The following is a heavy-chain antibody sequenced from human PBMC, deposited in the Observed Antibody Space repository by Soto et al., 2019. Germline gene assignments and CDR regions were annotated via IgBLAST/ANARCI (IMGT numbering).Heavy chain of an antibody. J-gene: IGHJ6*02. D-gene: IGHD3-22*01. CDR1: GGSFSGYY. Sequence: PSETLSLTCAVYGGSFSGYYWSWIRQPPGKGLEWIGEINHSGSTNYNPSLKSRVTISVDTSKNQFSLKLSSVTAADTAVYYCASLTSRYYYDSSGYYPYRYYYYGMDVWGQGTTVTVSS. CDR2: INHSGST. CDR3: ASLTSRYYYDSSGYYPYRYYYYGMDV. V-gene: IGHV4-34*01.